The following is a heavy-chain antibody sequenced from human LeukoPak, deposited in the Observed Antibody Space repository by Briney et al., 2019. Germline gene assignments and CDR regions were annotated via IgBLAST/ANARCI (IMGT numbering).Heavy chain of an antibody. CDR3: ARDEWAAAGTVY. Sequence: GGSLRLSCAASGFTFSSYGMHWVRQAPGKGLEWVAVIWYDGSNKYYADSVKGRFTISRDNSKNTLYLQMNSLRAEDTAVYYCARDEWAAAGTVYCGQGTLVTVSS. J-gene: IGHJ4*02. CDR1: GFTFSSYG. CDR2: IWYDGSNK. V-gene: IGHV3-33*01. D-gene: IGHD6-13*01.